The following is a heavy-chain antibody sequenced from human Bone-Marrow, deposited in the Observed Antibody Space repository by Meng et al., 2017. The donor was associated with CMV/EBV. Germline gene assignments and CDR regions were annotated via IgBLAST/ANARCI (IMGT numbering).Heavy chain of an antibody. CDR3: TTANVVVPAAIASYYYGMDV. CDR2: IKSKTDGGTT. D-gene: IGHD2-2*02. J-gene: IGHJ6*02. V-gene: IGHV3-15*01. Sequence: GESLKISCAASGFTFSNAWMSWVRQAPGKGLEWVGRIKSKTDGGTTDYAAPVKGRFTISRDDSKNTLNLQMNSLKTEDTAVYYCTTANVVVPAAIASYYYGMDVWGQGTTVTVSS. CDR1: GFTFSNAW.